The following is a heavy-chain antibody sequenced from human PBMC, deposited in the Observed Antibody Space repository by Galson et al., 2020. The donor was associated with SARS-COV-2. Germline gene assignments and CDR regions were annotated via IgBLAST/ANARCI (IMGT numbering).Heavy chain of an antibody. J-gene: IGHJ3*02. CDR1: GYTFTGYY. V-gene: IGHV1-2*02. CDR3: ARDRYSSSWRDAFDI. D-gene: IGHD6-13*01. CDR2: INPNSGGT. Sequence: ASVKVSCKASGYTFTGYYMHWVRQSPGQGLEWMGWINPNSGGTNYAQKFQGRVTMTRDTSISTAYMELSRLGSDDTAVYYCARDRYSSSWRDAFDIWGQGTMVTDSS.